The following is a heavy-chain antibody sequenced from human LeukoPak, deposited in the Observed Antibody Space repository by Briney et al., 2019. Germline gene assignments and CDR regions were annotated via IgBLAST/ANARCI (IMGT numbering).Heavy chain of an antibody. CDR1: GFTFSSYA. J-gene: IGHJ6*03. CDR3: AKSYYDFWSGSLDYYMDV. D-gene: IGHD3-3*01. CDR2: ISYDGSNK. Sequence: PGRSLRLSCAASGFTFSSYAMHWVRQAPGKGLEWVAVISYDGSNKYYADSVKGRFTISRDNSKNTLYLQMNSLRAEDTAVYYCAKSYYDFWSGSLDYYMDVWGKGTTVTVSS. V-gene: IGHV3-30*04.